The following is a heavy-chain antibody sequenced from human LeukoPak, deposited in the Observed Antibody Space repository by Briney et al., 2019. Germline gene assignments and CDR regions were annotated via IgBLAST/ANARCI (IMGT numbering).Heavy chain of an antibody. D-gene: IGHD3-22*01. J-gene: IGHJ4*02. CDR3: AKDQGGITMIVVDY. CDR2: ISGSGGST. CDR1: GFTFSSYA. Sequence: GGSLRLSCAASGFTFSSYAMSWVRQAPGKGLEWVSAISGSGGSTYYADSVKGRFTISGDNSKNTLYLQMNSLRAEDTAVYYCAKDQGGITMIVVDYWGREPWSPSPQ. V-gene: IGHV3-23*01.